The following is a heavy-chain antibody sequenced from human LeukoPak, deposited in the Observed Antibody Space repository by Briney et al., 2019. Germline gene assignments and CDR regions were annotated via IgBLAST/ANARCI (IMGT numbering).Heavy chain of an antibody. CDR1: GFTFSIYT. CDR3: ARGLGDYDNY. CDR2: ISTSSSYI. Sequence: GGSLRLSFAASGFTFSIYTMNWVRQAPGKGLEWVSSISTSSSYIYYAESVKGRFTRSRDNAKNSLYLQVNSLRAEDTAVYYCARGLGDYDNYWGQGTLVTVSS. D-gene: IGHD4-17*01. J-gene: IGHJ4*02. V-gene: IGHV3-21*01.